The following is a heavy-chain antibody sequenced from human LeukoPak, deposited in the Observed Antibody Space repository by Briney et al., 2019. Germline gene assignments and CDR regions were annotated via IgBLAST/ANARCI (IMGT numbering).Heavy chain of an antibody. Sequence: GESLKISCKGSGYSFTSYWIGWVRHMPGKGLEWMGIIYPGDSDTRYSPSFQGQVTISADKSISTAYLQWSSLKASDTAMYYCARATLPNYYYYCMDVWGQGTTVTVSS. CDR2: IYPGDSDT. CDR3: ARATLPNYYYYCMDV. CDR1: GYSFTSYW. J-gene: IGHJ6*02. V-gene: IGHV5-51*01.